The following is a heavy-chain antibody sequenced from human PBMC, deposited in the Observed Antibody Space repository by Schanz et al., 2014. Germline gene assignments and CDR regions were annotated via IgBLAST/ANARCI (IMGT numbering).Heavy chain of an antibody. CDR2: IWYDGSNK. J-gene: IGHJ4*02. CDR1: GFTFSNYG. D-gene: IGHD6-19*01. V-gene: IGHV3-33*06. Sequence: QVQLVESGGGVVQPGRSLRLSCAASGFTFSNYGMHWVRQAPGKGLEWVAVIWYDGSNKDYADSVKGRFTISRDNSKNMLYLQMNSLRGEDTAVYHCAKDLPAVAVAPLMTGLYDSWGQGTLVTVSS. CDR3: AKDLPAVAVAPLMTGLYDS.